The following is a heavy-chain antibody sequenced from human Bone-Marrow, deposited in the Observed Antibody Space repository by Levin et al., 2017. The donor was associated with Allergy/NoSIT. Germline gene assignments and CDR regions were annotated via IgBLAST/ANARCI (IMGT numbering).Heavy chain of an antibody. V-gene: IGHV4-4*02. J-gene: IGHJ4*02. Sequence: GSLRLSCAVSGGSISSSYWWTWVRQPPGKGLEWIGEVYHSGSTNYNPSLKSRVTISVDESQHQFSLRLSSVTAAATAVYYCARGPDFDYWGQGTLVTVSS. CDR3: ARGPDFDY. CDR2: VYHSGST. CDR1: GGSISSSYW.